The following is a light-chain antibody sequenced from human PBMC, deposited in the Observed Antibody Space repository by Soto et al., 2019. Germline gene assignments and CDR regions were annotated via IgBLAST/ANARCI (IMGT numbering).Light chain of an antibody. Sequence: DIQMTQSPSTLSASVGDTVTITCRASQSVSIWLAWYQKKPGKAPKVLIWDASTLQRGVPSRFSGSGPGTEFTLTISSLQPEHFATYYCQQYDGYSTWTFGQGTKVEIK. CDR3: QQYDGYSTWT. CDR2: DAS. V-gene: IGKV1-5*01. CDR1: QSVSIW. J-gene: IGKJ1*01.